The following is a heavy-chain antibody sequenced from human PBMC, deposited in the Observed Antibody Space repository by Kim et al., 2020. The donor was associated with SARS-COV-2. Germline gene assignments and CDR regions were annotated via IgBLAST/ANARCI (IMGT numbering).Heavy chain of an antibody. CDR1: GCTFSSYA. CDR3: AREGPFIAAAGTLAFDI. Sequence: SVKVSCKASGCTFSSYAISWVRQAPGQGLEWMGGIIPIFGTANYAQKFQGRVTITADESTSTAYMELSSLRSEDTAVYYCAREGPFIAAAGTLAFDIWGQGTMVTVSS. D-gene: IGHD6-13*01. CDR2: IIPIFGTA. V-gene: IGHV1-69*13. J-gene: IGHJ3*02.